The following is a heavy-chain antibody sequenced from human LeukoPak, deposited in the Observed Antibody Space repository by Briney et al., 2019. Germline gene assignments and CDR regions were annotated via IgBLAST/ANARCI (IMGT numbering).Heavy chain of an antibody. CDR3: ARQSTPVGYCSSTSCPFDY. V-gene: IGHV4-39*01. CDR2: IFYSGST. J-gene: IGHJ4*02. D-gene: IGHD2-2*01. CDR1: GGSISSSSYY. Sequence: SETLSLTCTVSGGSISSSSYYWGWIRQPPGKGLEWIGSIFYSGSTYYKPSLKSRVTISVDTSKNQFSLKLTSVTAADTAVYYCARQSTPVGYCSSTSCPFDYWGQGTLVTVSS.